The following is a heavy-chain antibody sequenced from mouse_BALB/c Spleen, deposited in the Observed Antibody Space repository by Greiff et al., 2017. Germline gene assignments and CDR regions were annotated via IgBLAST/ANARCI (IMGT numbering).Heavy chain of an antibody. V-gene: IGHV3-2*02. CDR1: GYSITSDYA. J-gene: IGHJ4*01. CDR3: ARLDGNYAMDY. CDR2: ISYSGST. Sequence: EVQRVESGPGLVKPSQSLSLTCTVTGYSITSDYAWNWIRQFPGNKLEWMGYISYSGSTSYNPSLKSRISITRDTSKNQFFLQLNSVTTEDTATYYCARLDGNYAMDYWGQGTSVTVSS. D-gene: IGHD2-1*01.